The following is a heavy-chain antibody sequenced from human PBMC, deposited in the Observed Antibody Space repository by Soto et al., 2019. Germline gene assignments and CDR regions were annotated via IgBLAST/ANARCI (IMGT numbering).Heavy chain of an antibody. D-gene: IGHD2-15*01. CDR3: ARGPHRYCSGGSCYSDIHH. Sequence: EVQLVESGGGLVQPGGSLRLSCAASGFTFSSYAMHWVRQAPGKGLEYVSAISSNGGSTYYANSVKGRFTISRDNSKNTVYLQMGSLRAEDMAVYYCARGPHRYCSGGSCYSDIHHWGQGTLVTVSS. V-gene: IGHV3-64*01. J-gene: IGHJ1*01. CDR1: GFTFSSYA. CDR2: ISSNGGST.